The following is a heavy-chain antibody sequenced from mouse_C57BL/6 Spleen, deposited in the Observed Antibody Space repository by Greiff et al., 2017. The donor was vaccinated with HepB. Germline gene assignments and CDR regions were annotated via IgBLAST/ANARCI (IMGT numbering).Heavy chain of an antibody. CDR1: GFTFSSYA. CDR2: ISDGGSYT. J-gene: IGHJ3*01. D-gene: IGHD2-3*01. V-gene: IGHV5-4*01. CDR3: ARDPDGYYVWFAY. Sequence: EVQRVESGGGLVKPGGSLKLSCAASGFTFSSYAMSWVRQTPEKRLEWVATISDGGSYTYYPDNVKGRFTISRDNDKNNLYLQMSHLKSEDTAMYYCARDPDGYYVWFAYWGQGTLVTVSA.